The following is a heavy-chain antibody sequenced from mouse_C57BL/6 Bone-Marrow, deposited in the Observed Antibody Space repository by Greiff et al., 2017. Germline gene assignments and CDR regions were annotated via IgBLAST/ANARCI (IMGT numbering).Heavy chain of an antibody. CDR2: INPGSGGT. J-gene: IGHJ2*01. Sequence: QVQLQQSGAELVRPGTSVKVSCKASGYAFTNYLIEWVKQRPGQGLEWIGVINPGSGGTNYNEKFKGKATLTADKSSSTAYMHLSSLTSEDSAVYFCARRRRLYFDYWGQGTTLTVSS. V-gene: IGHV1-54*01. CDR1: GYAFTNYL. CDR3: ARRRRLYFDY.